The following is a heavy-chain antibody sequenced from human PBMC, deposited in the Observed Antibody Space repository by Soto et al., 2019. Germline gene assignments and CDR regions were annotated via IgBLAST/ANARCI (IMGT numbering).Heavy chain of an antibody. CDR3: AKGLQYSSSSPFDY. V-gene: IGHV3-9*01. CDR2: ISWNSGSI. J-gene: IGHJ4*02. D-gene: IGHD6-6*01. Sequence: GGSLRLSXAASGFTFDDYAMHWVRQAPGKGLEWVSGISWNSGSIGYADSVKGRFTISRDNAKNSLYLQMNSLRAEDTALYYCAKGLQYSSSSPFDYWGQGTLVTVSS. CDR1: GFTFDDYA.